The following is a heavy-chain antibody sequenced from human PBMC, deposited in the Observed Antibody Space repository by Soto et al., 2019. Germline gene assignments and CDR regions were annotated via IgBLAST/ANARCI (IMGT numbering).Heavy chain of an antibody. J-gene: IGHJ3*02. Sequence: LRLSCAASGFTFSSYSMHWVRQAPGKGLEWVALIWFDGSDKYYTDCVKGEFTITRDNSKMTLYLQINSLRAEDTAVYYCARLYCSAASCYSVGAFDIRGQGTMVTVSS. CDR1: GFTFSSYS. D-gene: IGHD2-15*01. CDR2: IWFDGSDK. CDR3: ARLYCSAASCYSVGAFDI. V-gene: IGHV3-33*01.